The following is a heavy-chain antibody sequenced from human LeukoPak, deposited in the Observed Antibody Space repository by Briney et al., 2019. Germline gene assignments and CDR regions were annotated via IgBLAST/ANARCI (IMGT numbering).Heavy chain of an antibody. CDR3: AKGRSGTAVAAPDY. D-gene: IGHD6-19*01. Sequence: PGGSLRLSCAASGFSFSNYGMYWVRQAPGKGLDWVALISYGGSQYYADSVQGRFTISRDKSKNTVHLQMNSLRTDDTAVYYCAKGRSGTAVAAPDYWGQGTLVTVSS. CDR2: ISYGGSQ. V-gene: IGHV3-30*18. CDR1: GFSFSNYG. J-gene: IGHJ4*02.